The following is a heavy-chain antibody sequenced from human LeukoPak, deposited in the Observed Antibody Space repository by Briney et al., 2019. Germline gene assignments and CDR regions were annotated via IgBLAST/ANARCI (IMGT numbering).Heavy chain of an antibody. Sequence: ASVKVSCKASGYTFTSYAMHWVRQAPGQRLEWMGWINAGNGNTKYSQKLQGRVTMTTDTSTSTAYMELRSLRSDDTAMYYCAATTVSNWFDPWGQGTLVTVSS. V-gene: IGHV1-3*01. D-gene: IGHD1-26*01. CDR2: INAGNGNT. CDR3: AATTVSNWFDP. CDR1: GYTFTSYA. J-gene: IGHJ5*02.